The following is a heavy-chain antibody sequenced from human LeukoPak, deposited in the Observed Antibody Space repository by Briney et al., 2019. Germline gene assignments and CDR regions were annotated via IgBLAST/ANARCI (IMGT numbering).Heavy chain of an antibody. CDR2: IYYSGST. CDR3: ARDSRRDGYKLDY. D-gene: IGHD5-24*01. CDR1: GGSISSYD. V-gene: IGHV4-59*12. J-gene: IGHJ4*02. Sequence: SETLSLTCTVSGGSISSYDWSWIRQPPGKGLEWIGYIYYSGSTNYNPSLKSRVTISLDTSKNQFSLRLSSVTAADTAVYYCARDSRRDGYKLDYWGQGTLVTVSS.